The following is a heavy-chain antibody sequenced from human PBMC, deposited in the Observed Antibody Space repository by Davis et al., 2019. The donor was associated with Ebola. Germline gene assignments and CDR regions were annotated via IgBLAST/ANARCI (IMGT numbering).Heavy chain of an antibody. D-gene: IGHD3-10*01. CDR2: IYYSGST. V-gene: IGHV4-59*08. CDR1: GGSISSYY. Sequence: SATLSPTCTVPGGSISSYYWSWIRQPPGKGLEWIGYIYYSGSTNYNPSLKSRVTISVDTSKNQFSLKLSSVTAADTAVYYCARGLLWFGEVSLYYFDYWGQGTLVTVSS. J-gene: IGHJ4*02. CDR3: ARGLLWFGEVSLYYFDY.